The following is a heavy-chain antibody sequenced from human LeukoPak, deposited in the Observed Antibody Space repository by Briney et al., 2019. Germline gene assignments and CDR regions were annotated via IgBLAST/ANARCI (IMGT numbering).Heavy chain of an antibody. Sequence: SETLSLTCTVSGGSISSGGYYWSWIRQPPGKGLEWIGYIYHSGSTYYNPSLKSRVTISVDRSKNQFSLKLSSVTAADTAVYYCARWPSMGPRYSSGWFDDYWGQGTLVTVSS. V-gene: IGHV4-30-2*01. CDR2: IYHSGST. D-gene: IGHD6-19*01. CDR1: GGSISSGGYY. J-gene: IGHJ4*02. CDR3: ARWPSMGPRYSSGWFDDY.